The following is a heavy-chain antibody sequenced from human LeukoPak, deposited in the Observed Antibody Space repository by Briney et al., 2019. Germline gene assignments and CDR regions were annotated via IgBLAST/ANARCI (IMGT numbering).Heavy chain of an antibody. Sequence: SETLSLTCTVSGGSISSSSYCWGWIRQPPGKGLKWIGSIYYSGSTYYNPTLKSPVTIFLETSKNLFSLKLSSVTAADTVLYYCARHESRDAFDIWGQGTMVTVSS. CDR3: ARHESRDAFDI. J-gene: IGHJ3*02. CDR2: IYYSGST. V-gene: IGHV4-39*01. CDR1: GGSISSSSYC.